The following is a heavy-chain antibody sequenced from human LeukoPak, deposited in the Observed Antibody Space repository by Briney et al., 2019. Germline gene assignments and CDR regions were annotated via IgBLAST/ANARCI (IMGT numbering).Heavy chain of an antibody. CDR2: ITHSGST. Sequence: PSETQSLTCAVYGESFSGYHWSWIRQPPGKGLEWIGEITHSGSTNYNPSLKSRVTISVDTSKTQFSLKLSSVTAADTAVYYCAMTHHGDYSVDYWGQGTLVTVSS. CDR1: GESFSGYH. J-gene: IGHJ4*02. V-gene: IGHV4-34*01. CDR3: AMTHHGDYSVDY. D-gene: IGHD4-17*01.